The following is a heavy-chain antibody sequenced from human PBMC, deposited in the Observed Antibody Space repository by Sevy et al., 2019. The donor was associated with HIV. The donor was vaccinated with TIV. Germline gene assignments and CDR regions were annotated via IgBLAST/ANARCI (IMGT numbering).Heavy chain of an antibody. J-gene: IGHJ4*02. CDR3: ASGYGSGSSYFDY. Sequence: SETLSLTCTVSGGSTSSYYWSWIRQPPGKGLDWIGYIYYSGSTNYNPSLKSRVTISVDTSKNQFSLKLSSVTAADTAVYYCASGYGSGSSYFDYWGQGTLVTVSS. V-gene: IGHV4-59*01. D-gene: IGHD3-10*01. CDR1: GGSTSSYY. CDR2: IYYSGST.